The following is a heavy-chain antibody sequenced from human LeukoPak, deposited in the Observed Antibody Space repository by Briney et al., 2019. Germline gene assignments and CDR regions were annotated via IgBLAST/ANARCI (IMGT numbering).Heavy chain of an antibody. J-gene: IGHJ4*02. CDR2: IWYEGSSK. CDR1: GFTLSSYG. Sequence: PGRSLRLSCAASGFTLSSYGMHWVRQAPGKGLEGVAVIWYEGSSKYYADSVKGRFTISRDNSKNTLYLQMHSLRAEDTAVYYCARDRDLGYCSSTSCYGGGGIDYWGQGTLVTVSS. D-gene: IGHD2-2*01. CDR3: ARDRDLGYCSSTSCYGGGGIDY. V-gene: IGHV3-33*01.